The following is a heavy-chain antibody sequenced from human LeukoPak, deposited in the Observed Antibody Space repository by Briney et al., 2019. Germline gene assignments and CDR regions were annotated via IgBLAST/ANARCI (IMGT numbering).Heavy chain of an antibody. CDR3: ARGVVDIGVVTAIPTSTNWFDP. CDR2: INLSGST. V-gene: IGHV4-34*01. Sequence: SETLSLTCAVYGGSFSGYYWSWIRQPPGKGLEWIGEINLSGSTNYNPSRKSRVTISVDTSKNQFSLKLSSVTAAETAVYYCARGVVDIGVVTAIPTSTNWFDPWGQGTLVTVSS. CDR1: GGSFSGYY. J-gene: IGHJ5*02. D-gene: IGHD2-21*02.